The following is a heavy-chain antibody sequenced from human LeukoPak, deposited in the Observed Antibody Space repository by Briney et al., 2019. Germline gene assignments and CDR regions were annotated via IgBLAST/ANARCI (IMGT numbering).Heavy chain of an antibody. CDR3: ARDDLDTAMVSRGMDV. CDR1: GGSISSGGYS. D-gene: IGHD5-18*01. J-gene: IGHJ6*02. CDR2: IYHSGST. V-gene: IGHV4-30-2*01. Sequence: PSETLSLTCAVSGGSISSGGYSWSWIRQPPGKGLEWIGYIYHSGSTYYNPSLKSRVTISVDRSKNQFSLKLSSVTAADTAVYYCARDDLDTAMVSRGMDVWGQGTTATVSS.